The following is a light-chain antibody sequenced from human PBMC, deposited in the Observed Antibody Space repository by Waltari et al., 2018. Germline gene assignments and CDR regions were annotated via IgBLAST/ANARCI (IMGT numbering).Light chain of an antibody. CDR2: WAS. CDR1: QSVFYNSNNKHS. J-gene: IGKJ1*01. Sequence: DIVMTQSPDSLAVSLGERSTINFKSSQSVFYNSNNKHSLAGYQQKSGQPPKVLIYWASTRESGVPDRFSGSGSGTDFTLTISSLQAEDVAVYYCQQYYNTPRTFGQGTKVEIK. V-gene: IGKV4-1*01. CDR3: QQYYNTPRT.